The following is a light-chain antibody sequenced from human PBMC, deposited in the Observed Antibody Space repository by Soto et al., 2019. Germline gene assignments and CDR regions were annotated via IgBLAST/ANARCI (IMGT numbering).Light chain of an antibody. J-gene: IGLJ3*02. CDR2: RNN. CDR3: TSWDDSLIGVV. CDR1: NSNIGNNY. V-gene: IGLV1-47*01. Sequence: QPVLIQPPSASGTPGQRASISCSGSNSNIGNNYVYWYQHLPGTAPTLLISRNNQRPSGVPDRFSGSKSGTSASLAISGLRSEDEADYYCTSWDDSLIGVVFGGGTKLTVL.